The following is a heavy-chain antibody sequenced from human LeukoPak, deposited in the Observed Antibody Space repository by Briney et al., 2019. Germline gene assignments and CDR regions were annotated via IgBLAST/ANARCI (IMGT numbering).Heavy chain of an antibody. J-gene: IGHJ4*02. V-gene: IGHV3-30*03. CDR1: GFTFSSYG. Sequence: GRSLRLSCAASGFTFSSYGMHWVRQAPGKGLEWVAVISYDGSNKYYADSVKGRFTISRDNSKNTLYLQMNSLRAEDTAVYYCARGGYYSSSSLFVDYWGQGTLVTVSS. D-gene: IGHD6-6*01. CDR3: ARGGYYSSSSLFVDY. CDR2: ISYDGSNK.